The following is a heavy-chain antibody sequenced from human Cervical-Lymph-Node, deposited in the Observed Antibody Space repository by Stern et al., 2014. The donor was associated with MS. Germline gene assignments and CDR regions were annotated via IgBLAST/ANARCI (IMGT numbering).Heavy chain of an antibody. D-gene: IGHD3-10*01. V-gene: IGHV3-11*01. CDR2: ISSSGDHI. CDR3: VRADGSTDDY. Sequence: VQLVESGGGLVKPGGSLRLCCAASGFSFRNYYMSWIRQAPGKGLEWVSYISSSGDHIDYADSVKGRFTISRDNAKNSLYLQMNSLRADDTAIYYCVRADGSTDDYWGQGTLVTVSS. CDR1: GFSFRNYY. J-gene: IGHJ4*02.